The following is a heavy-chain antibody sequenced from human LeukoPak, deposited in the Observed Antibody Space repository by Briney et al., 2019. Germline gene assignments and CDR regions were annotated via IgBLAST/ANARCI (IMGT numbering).Heavy chain of an antibody. J-gene: IGHJ6*03. CDR3: ASFGLSTNNYMDV. CDR2: INHSGST. V-gene: IGHV4-34*01. D-gene: IGHD2/OR15-2a*01. Sequence: SETLSLTCAVYGGSFSGYYWSRIRQPPGKGLEWIGEINHSGSTNYNPSLKSRVTISVDTSKNQFSLKLSSVTAADTAVYYCASFGLSTNNYMDVWGKGTTVTVSS. CDR1: GGSFSGYY.